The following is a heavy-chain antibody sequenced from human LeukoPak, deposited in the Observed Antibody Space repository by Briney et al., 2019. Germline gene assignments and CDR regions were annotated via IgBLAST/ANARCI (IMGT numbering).Heavy chain of an antibody. CDR2: IIPIFGTA. J-gene: IGHJ4*02. D-gene: IGHD6-19*01. CDR3: ATKQQWLVWGFDY. V-gene: IGHV1-69*06. CDR1: GGTFSSYA. Sequence: SVKVSCKASGGTFSSYAITWVRQAPGQGLEWMGGIIPIFGTANYAQKFQGRVTMTEDTSTDTAYMELSSLRSEDTAVYYCATKQQWLVWGFDYWGQGTLVTVSS.